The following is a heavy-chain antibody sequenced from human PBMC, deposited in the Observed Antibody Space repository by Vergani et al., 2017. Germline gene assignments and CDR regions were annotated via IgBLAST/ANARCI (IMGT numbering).Heavy chain of an antibody. V-gene: IGHV4-34*01. CDR1: GGSFSGYY. Sequence: QVQLQQWGAGLLKPSETLSLTCAVYGGSFSGYYWSLIRQPPGKGLEWIGEINHSGSTNYNPSLKSRVTISVDTSKNQSSLKLSSVTAADTAVYYCARGAILGWFDPWGQGTLVTVSS. D-gene: IGHD2-2*02. J-gene: IGHJ5*02. CDR3: ARGAILGWFDP. CDR2: INHSGST.